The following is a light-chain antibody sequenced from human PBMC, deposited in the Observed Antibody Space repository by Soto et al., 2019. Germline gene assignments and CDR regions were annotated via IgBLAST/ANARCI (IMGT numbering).Light chain of an antibody. CDR2: DTS. CDR3: QQYGASPWT. CDR1: QSGSSY. V-gene: IGKV3-20*01. Sequence: EIVLTQSPATLSLSPGERATLSCRASQSGSSYLAWYQQKPGQAPRLLIYDTSTRATGIPDRFSGSGSGTDFTLTISRLEPEDFAVYHCQQYGASPWTFGQGTKVDIK. J-gene: IGKJ1*01.